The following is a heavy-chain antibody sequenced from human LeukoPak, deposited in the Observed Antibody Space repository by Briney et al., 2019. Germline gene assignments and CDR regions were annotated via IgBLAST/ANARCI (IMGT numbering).Heavy chain of an antibody. CDR1: GFTLSNHW. CDR3: ARNNGMDV. J-gene: IGHJ6*02. CDR2: VNRDGSET. Sequence: GGSLRLSCAASGFTLSNHWMTWDRQVPGRGPEWVANVNRDGSETYYLDSVKGRFTISKDNATNSLYLQMNSLRAEDTALYHCARNNGMDVWGQGTTVIVSS. V-gene: IGHV3-7*03.